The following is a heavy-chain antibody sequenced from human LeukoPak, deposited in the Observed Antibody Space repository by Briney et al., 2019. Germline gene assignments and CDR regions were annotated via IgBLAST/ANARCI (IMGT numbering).Heavy chain of an antibody. V-gene: IGHV3-15*01. CDR1: GFTFSNAW. Sequence: GGSLRLSCAASGFTFSNAWMSWVRQAPGKGLEWVGRIKSKTDGGTTDYAAPVKGRFTISRDDSKNTLYLQMNSLKTEDTAVYYCTTALVVPAAGLRYFDWLFSVPDAFDIWGQGTMVTVSS. CDR3: TTALVVPAAGLRYFDWLFSVPDAFDI. J-gene: IGHJ3*02. D-gene: IGHD3-9*01. CDR2: IKSKTDGGTT.